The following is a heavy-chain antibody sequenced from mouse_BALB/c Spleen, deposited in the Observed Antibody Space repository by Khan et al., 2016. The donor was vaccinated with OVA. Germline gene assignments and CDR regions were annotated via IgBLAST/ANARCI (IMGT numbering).Heavy chain of an antibody. CDR3: ARWATWYFDV. J-gene: IGHJ1*01. CDR2: IYPGGYFT. V-gene: IGHV1-63*02. Sequence: QVQLQQSGGEVIRPGTSVKISCKASGYTFTNYWLGWVRQRPGHGLEWIGDIYPGGYFTNYNEHFKGKATLTVDTPSSTANMQLSSLTSEDSAVYFCARWATWYFDVWGAGTTVTVSS. CDR1: GYTFTNYW. D-gene: IGHD3-1*01.